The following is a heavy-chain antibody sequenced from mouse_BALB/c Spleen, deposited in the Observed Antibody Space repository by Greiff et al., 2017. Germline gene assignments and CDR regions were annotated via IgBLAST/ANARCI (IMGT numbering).Heavy chain of an antibody. CDR2: INPSTGYT. J-gene: IGHJ3*01. V-gene: IGHV1-7*01. D-gene: IGHD1-1*01. CDR3: ARDGSSLFAY. CDR1: GYTFTSYW. Sequence: VQLQQSGAELAKPGASVKMSCKASGYTFTSYWMHWVKQRPGQGLEWIGYINPSTGYTEYNQKFKDKATLTADKSSSTAYMQLSSLTSEDSAVYYCARDGSSLFAYWGQGTLVTVSA.